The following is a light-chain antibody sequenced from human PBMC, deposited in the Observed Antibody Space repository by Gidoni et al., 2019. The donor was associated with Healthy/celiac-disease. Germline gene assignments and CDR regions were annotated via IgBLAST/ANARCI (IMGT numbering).Light chain of an antibody. CDR3: QQLNSYPRDT. CDR2: AAS. V-gene: IGKV1-9*01. J-gene: IGKJ2*01. CDR1: QGISSY. Sequence: DIQLTQSPSFLSASVGDRVTITCRASQGISSYLAWYQQKPGKAPKLLIYAASTLQSGVPSRFSGSGSGIEFTLTISSLQPEDFATYYCQQLNSYPRDTFGQGTKLEIK.